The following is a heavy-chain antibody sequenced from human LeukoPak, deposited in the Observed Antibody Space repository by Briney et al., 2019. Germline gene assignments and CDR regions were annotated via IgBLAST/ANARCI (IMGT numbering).Heavy chain of an antibody. V-gene: IGHV4-34*01. J-gene: IGHJ4*02. CDR1: GGSFSGYY. Sequence: PSETLSLTCAVYGGSFSGYYWSWIRQPPGKGLEWIGEINHSGSTNYNPSLKSRVTISVDTSKNQFSLKLSSVTAADTAVYYCARRGGRWGGVDYWGQGTLVTVSS. CDR2: INHSGST. D-gene: IGHD2-15*01. CDR3: ARRGGRWGGVDY.